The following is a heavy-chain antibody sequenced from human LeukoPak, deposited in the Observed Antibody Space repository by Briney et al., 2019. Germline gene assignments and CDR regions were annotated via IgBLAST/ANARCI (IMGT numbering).Heavy chain of an antibody. Sequence: GGSVKVSCKASGCTFSSYSMSWVRQAPGQGLEWMGGIISISGRANYAQKLKGRVTITRDKSTSTAYMELSSLRSEDMAVYYCARDGGVPAAWGQGTLVTVSS. CDR1: GCTFSSYS. V-gene: IGHV1-69*10. CDR2: IISISGRA. J-gene: IGHJ4*02. D-gene: IGHD2-2*01. CDR3: ARDGGVPAA.